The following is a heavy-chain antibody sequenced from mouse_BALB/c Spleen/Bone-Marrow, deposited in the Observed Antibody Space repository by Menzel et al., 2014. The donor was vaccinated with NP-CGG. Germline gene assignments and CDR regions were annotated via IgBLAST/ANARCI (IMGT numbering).Heavy chain of an antibody. CDR3: ARSTAAMDY. V-gene: IGHV1-80*01. CDR1: GYAFSSYW. J-gene: IGHJ2*01. Sequence: QVHVKQSGAELVRPGSSVKISCTASGYAFSSYWMNWVKQRPGQGLEWIGQIYPGDGDTNYNGKFKGKATLTADKSSSTAYMQLNSLTAEDSAVYFCARSTAAMDYWGQGTTLTVSS. CDR2: IYPGDGDT. D-gene: IGHD1-2*01.